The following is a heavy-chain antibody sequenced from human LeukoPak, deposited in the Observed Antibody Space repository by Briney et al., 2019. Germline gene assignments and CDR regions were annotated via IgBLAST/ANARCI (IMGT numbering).Heavy chain of an antibody. CDR2: IYSGGST. V-gene: IGHV3-53*01. Sequence: GGSLRLSCAASGFTVSSNYMSWVRQAPGKGLEWVSVIYSGGSTYYADSVKGRFTISRDNSKNTLYLQMNSLRAEDTAVYYCASPPNYGSGSFVGNNDAFDIWGQGTMVTVSS. CDR1: GFTVSSNY. CDR3: ASPPNYGSGSFVGNNDAFDI. J-gene: IGHJ3*02. D-gene: IGHD3-10*01.